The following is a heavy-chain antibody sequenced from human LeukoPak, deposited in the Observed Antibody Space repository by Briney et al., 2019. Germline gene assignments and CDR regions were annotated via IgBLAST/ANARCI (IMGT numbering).Heavy chain of an antibody. CDR1: GFTFSDYY. D-gene: IGHD2-15*01. V-gene: IGHV3-11*04. Sequence: GGPLRLSCAASGFTFSDYYMSWIRQAPGKGLEWVSYISSSGSTIYYADSVKGRFTISRDNAKNSLYLQMNSLRAEDTAVYYCARFHPVMTPTYYFDYWGQGTLVTVSS. CDR3: ARFHPVMTPTYYFDY. J-gene: IGHJ4*02. CDR2: ISSSGSTI.